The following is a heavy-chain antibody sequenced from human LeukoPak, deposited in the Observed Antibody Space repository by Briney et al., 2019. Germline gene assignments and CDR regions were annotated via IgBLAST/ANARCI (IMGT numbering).Heavy chain of an antibody. D-gene: IGHD6-13*01. CDR1: GFTFSSYW. V-gene: IGHV3-74*01. Sequence: GGSLRLSCAASGFTFSSYWMHWVGQAPGKGLVWVSRINSDGSSTSYADSVKGRFTISRDNAKNTLYLQMNSLRADDTAVYYCARGSSSWAPFDYWGQGTLVTVSS. CDR3: ARGSSSWAPFDY. J-gene: IGHJ4*02. CDR2: INSDGSST.